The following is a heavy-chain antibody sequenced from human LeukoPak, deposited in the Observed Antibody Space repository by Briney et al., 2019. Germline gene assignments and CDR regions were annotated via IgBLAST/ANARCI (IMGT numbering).Heavy chain of an antibody. V-gene: IGHV3-23*01. CDR3: ARDRPDYGDYSSQSDDAFDI. D-gene: IGHD4-17*01. Sequence: PGGSLRLSCAASGFTFSSYAMSWVRQAPGKGLEWVSAISGSGGSTYYADSVKGRFTISRDNSKNTLYLQINSLRAEDTAVYYCARDRPDYGDYSSQSDDAFDIWGQGTMVTVSS. CDR1: GFTFSSYA. J-gene: IGHJ3*02. CDR2: ISGSGGST.